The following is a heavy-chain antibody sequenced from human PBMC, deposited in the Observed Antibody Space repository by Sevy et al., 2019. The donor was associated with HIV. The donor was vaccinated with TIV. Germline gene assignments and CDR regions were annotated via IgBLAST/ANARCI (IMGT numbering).Heavy chain of an antibody. CDR3: AKGYCSGGSCPRDYYYYGMDV. D-gene: IGHD2-15*01. CDR2: VSVTGRST. J-gene: IGHJ6*02. Sequence: GGCLRLYCAASGFTFSSYAMNWVRQAPGKGLDWVSSVSVTGRSTYYADSVEGRFTISRDNSKSTLYLQMNSLRADDTAVYYCAKGYCSGGSCPRDYYYYGMDVWGQGTTVTVSS. CDR1: GFTFSSYA. V-gene: IGHV3-23*01.